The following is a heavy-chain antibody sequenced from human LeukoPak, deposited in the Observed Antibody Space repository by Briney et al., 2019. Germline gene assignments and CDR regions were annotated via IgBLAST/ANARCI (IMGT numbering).Heavy chain of an antibody. CDR3: ARGVTTETLDY. CDR2: INSNSTTI. CDR1: GFPFSDYS. Sequence: GGSLRLSCAAPGFPFSDYSVNWVRQAPGKGLAWVSHINSNSTTIYYTDSVTPRSTTSRDNAKNSLYLQTTRLRAEDTAVYYCARGVTTETLDYWGQGTLVTVSS. V-gene: IGHV3-48*04. D-gene: IGHD4-11*01. J-gene: IGHJ4*02.